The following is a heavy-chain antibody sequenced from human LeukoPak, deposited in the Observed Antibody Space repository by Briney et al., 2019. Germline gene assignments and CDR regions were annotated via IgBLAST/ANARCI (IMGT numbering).Heavy chain of an antibody. CDR3: ARDNSAISDCSSASCFHFNY. V-gene: IGHV1-18*01. D-gene: IGHD2-2*01. CDR2: ISAYNGNT. CDR1: GYTFTRYG. Sequence: ASVKVSCKASGYTFTRYGITWVRQAPGQGLEWMGWISAYNGNTNYARKVQGRVTMTTDTSTSTAYMELRSLSSDDTAVYYCARDNSAISDCSSASCFHFNYWGQGTLVTVSS. J-gene: IGHJ4*02.